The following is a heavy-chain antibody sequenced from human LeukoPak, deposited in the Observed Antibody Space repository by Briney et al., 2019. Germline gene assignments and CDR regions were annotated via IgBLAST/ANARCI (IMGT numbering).Heavy chain of an antibody. V-gene: IGHV4-59*12. CDR2: IYDSGKT. D-gene: IGHD6-19*01. CDR1: NGSISSYF. J-gene: IGHJ5*02. Sequence: SETLSLTCTVSNGSISSYFWSWLRQPPGKGLEWIGYIYDSGKTKYNPSPKSRVTRSVDKSKNQFSLKLNSVSAADTAVYYCGRNGWFSVDHWGQGTLVTVSS. CDR3: GRNGWFSVDH.